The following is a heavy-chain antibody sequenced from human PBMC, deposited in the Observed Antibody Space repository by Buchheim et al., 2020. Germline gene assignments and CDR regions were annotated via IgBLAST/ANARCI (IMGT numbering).Heavy chain of an antibody. D-gene: IGHD2-2*01. CDR1: GFTFSSYE. CDR3: ARPHRYCSSTSCDDYYYYYGMDV. J-gene: IGHJ6*02. Sequence: EVQLVESGGGLVQPGGSLRLSCAASGFTFSSYEMNWVRQAPGKGLEWVSYISSSGNTIYYADSVKGRFTISRDNAKNSLYLQMNSLRAEDTAVYYCARPHRYCSSTSCDDYYYYYGMDVWGQGTT. V-gene: IGHV3-48*03. CDR2: ISSSGNTI.